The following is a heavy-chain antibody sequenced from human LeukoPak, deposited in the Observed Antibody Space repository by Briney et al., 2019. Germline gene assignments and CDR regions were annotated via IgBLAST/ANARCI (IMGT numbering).Heavy chain of an antibody. CDR2: ISYDGSNK. CDR3: AKYSDYYYGPLDD. V-gene: IGHV3-30*18. CDR1: GFSFNTYG. Sequence: GGALRLSCAASGFSFNTYGMHWVRQAPGKGLERLAAISYDGSNKHYAGSVQGRFTISRDNSKNTLYLLMNSLTAGDTAMYYCAKYSDYYYGPLDDWGQGTPVTVSS. D-gene: IGHD3-22*01. J-gene: IGHJ4*02.